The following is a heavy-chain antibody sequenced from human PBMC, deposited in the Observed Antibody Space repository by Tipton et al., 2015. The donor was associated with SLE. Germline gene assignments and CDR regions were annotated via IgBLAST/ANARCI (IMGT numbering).Heavy chain of an antibody. CDR2: INHSGST. Sequence: TLSLTCAVYGGSFSGYYWSWIRQPPGKGLEWIGEINHSGSTNYNPSLKGRVTISVDTSKNQFSLKLSSVTAADTAVYYCAKRNDFWSGYYGYYYGMVVWGQGTTVTVSS. D-gene: IGHD3-3*01. CDR3: AKRNDFWSGYYGYYYGMVV. V-gene: IGHV4-34*01. J-gene: IGHJ6*02. CDR1: GGSFSGYY.